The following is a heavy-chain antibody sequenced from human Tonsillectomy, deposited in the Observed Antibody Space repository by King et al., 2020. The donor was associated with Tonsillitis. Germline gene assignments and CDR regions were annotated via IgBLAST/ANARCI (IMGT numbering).Heavy chain of an antibody. CDR2: ISVGSSDT. CDR3: ARKFIRSWDAGY. Sequence: QLVQSGGGLVQPGGSLRLSCAASGFTFSSYSMNWVRQAPGKGLEWVSYISVGSSDTYYADSVKGRFTISRDNAKNSLYLEMSSLRDEDTAVYYCARKFIRSWDAGYWGQGTLVTVSS. J-gene: IGHJ4*02. V-gene: IGHV3-48*02. D-gene: IGHD1-26*01. CDR1: GFTFSSYS.